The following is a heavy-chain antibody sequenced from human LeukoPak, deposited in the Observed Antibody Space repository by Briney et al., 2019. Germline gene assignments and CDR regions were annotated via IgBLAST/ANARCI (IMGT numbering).Heavy chain of an antibody. V-gene: IGHV4-61*02. CDR3: ARGGNYYRGTLDI. D-gene: IGHD1-26*01. Sequence: SQTLSLTCTVSGGSISSGSHYWSWIRQPAGKELEWIGRIYTSGSTIHNPSLKSRVTISVDTSKNQFSLKLSSVTAADTAVYYCARGGNYYRGTLDIWGQGTVVTVSS. CDR1: GGSISSGSHY. J-gene: IGHJ3*02. CDR2: IYTSGST.